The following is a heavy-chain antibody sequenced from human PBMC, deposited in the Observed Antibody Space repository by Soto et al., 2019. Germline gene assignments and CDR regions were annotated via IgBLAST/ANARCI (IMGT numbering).Heavy chain of an antibody. CDR3: ATMGTPATGLYYFDY. Sequence: PSETLSLTCTVSGGSISNYYWTWIRQPPGKGLEWIGYIYYSGSTNYNSSLKSRVTISVDTSKNQFSLNLSFVTAADTAVYYCATMGTPATGLYYFDYWGQGTLVTVSS. V-gene: IGHV4-59*08. D-gene: IGHD1-7*01. J-gene: IGHJ4*02. CDR2: IYYSGST. CDR1: GGSISNYY.